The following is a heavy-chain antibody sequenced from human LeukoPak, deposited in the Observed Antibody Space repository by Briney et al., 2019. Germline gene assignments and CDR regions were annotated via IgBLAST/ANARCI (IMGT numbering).Heavy chain of an antibody. V-gene: IGHV4-30-2*01. CDR3: ARLTVTTGAFDI. Sequence: SQTLSLTCAVSGGSINSGGYSWGWIRQPPGKGLEWIGYIYHNENTYYNPSLKSRVTISLDKSKIQFSLKLTSVTAADTAVYYCARLTVTTGAFDIWSQGTMVTVSS. CDR1: GGSINSGGYS. J-gene: IGHJ3*02. CDR2: IYHNENT. D-gene: IGHD4-17*01.